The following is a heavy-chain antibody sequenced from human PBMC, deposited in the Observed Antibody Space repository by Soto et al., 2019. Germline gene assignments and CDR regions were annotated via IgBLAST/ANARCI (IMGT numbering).Heavy chain of an antibody. J-gene: IGHJ6*02. CDR3: AKDFAVVVPAAAQGMDV. V-gene: IGHV3-23*01. D-gene: IGHD2-2*01. Sequence: GGSLRLSCAASGFTFSSYAMSWVRQAPGRGLEWVSSLSGSGSSIYYADSVKGRFIISRDNSKNALYLQMNSLRVDDTAVYYCAKDFAVVVPAAAQGMDVWGQGTTVTVSS. CDR1: GFTFSSYA. CDR2: LSGSGSSI.